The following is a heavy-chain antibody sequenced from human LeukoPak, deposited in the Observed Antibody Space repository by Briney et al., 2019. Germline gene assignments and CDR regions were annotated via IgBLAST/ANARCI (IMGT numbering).Heavy chain of an antibody. CDR2: IYTSGST. CDR1: GGSISSGSYY. J-gene: IGHJ4*02. CDR3: ARETFLSGYINFDY. D-gene: IGHD3-3*01. Sequence: PSETLSLTCTVSGGSISSGSYYWSWIRQPAGKGLEWIGRIYTSGSTNYNPSLKSRVTISVDTSKNQFSLKLSSVTAADTAVYYCARETFLSGYINFDYWGQGTLVTVSS. V-gene: IGHV4-61*02.